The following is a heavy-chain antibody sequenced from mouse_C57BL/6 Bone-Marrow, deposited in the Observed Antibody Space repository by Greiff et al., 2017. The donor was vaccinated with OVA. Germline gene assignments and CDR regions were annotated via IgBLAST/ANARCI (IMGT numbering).Heavy chain of an antibody. CDR2: ITHSGET. D-gene: IGHD2-3*01. V-gene: IGHV12-3*01. CDR1: GFPITSGYY. J-gene: IGHJ2*01. CDR3: AGDRKSYDGYNDYCDY. Sequence: VQLQESGPGLVKPSQSLFLTCSITGFPITSGYYWIWIRQSPGKPLEWMGYITHSGETFYNPSLQSPLPITRETSKNQCCIQLTSVTTEDTAMYCGAGDRKSYDGYNDYCDYWGQGTTLAVSS.